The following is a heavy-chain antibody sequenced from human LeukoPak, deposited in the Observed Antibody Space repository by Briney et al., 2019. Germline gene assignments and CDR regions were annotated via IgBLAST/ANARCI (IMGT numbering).Heavy chain of an antibody. Sequence: PSDTLSLTCTVSGRPISSHYWRCIPHPPGKALVGIGYIYYSGNTNHNPSLKSRVTISVDTSKNQFSLKLSSVTAADTAVYYCARGLYRGAKSHFDYWGQGTLVTVSS. V-gene: IGHV4-59*11. CDR2: IYYSGNT. CDR3: ARGLYRGAKSHFDY. J-gene: IGHJ4*02. D-gene: IGHD1-26*01. CDR1: GRPISSHY.